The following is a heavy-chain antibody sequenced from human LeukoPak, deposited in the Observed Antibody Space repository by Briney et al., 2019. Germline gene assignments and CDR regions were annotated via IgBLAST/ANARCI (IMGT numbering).Heavy chain of an antibody. CDR2: IDSSSNTI. CDR1: GFTFSSYT. D-gene: IGHD3-22*01. CDR3: AGNGHRSVWTMIVVL. J-gene: IGHJ1*01. Sequence: PGGSLRLSCATSGFTFSSYTMNWVRQSPGKGLEWIAYIDSSSNTICYADSVKGRFAISRDNAKNSLYLHMNSLRVEDTAVYYCAGNGHRSVWTMIVVLWGQGTLVTVSS. V-gene: IGHV3-48*04.